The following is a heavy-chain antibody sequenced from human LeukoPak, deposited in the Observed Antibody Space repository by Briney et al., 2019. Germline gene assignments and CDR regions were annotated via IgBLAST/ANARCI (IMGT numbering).Heavy chain of an antibody. J-gene: IGHJ4*02. CDR3: ARSQGASDY. CDR2: INHSGST. Sequence: SETLSLTCAVYGGSFSGYYWSWIRQPPGKGLEWIGEINHSGSTNYNPSLKSRVTISVDTSKNQFSLELSSVTAADTAVYYCARSQGASDYWGQGTLVTVSS. V-gene: IGHV4-34*01. CDR1: GGSFSGYY. D-gene: IGHD3-16*01.